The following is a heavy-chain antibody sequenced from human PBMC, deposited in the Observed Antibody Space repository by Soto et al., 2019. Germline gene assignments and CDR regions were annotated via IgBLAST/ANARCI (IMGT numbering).Heavy chain of an antibody. D-gene: IGHD3-10*01. J-gene: IGHJ3*02. CDR2: IYYSGST. CDR1: GGSISSSSYY. CDR3: ARGGGYDAFDI. V-gene: IGHV4-39*07. Sequence: SETLSLTCTVSGGSISSSSYYWGWIRQPPGKGVEWIGSIYYSGSTYYNPSLKSRVTISVDTSKNQFSLKLSSVTAADTAVYYCARGGGYDAFDIWGQGTMVTVSS.